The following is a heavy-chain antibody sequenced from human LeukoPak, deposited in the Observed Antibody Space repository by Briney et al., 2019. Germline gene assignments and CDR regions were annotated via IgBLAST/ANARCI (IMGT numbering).Heavy chain of an antibody. CDR1: GFTPIDHQ. D-gene: IGHD3-3*01. CDR2: TRNKVNSYST. CDR3: VSQICTVFY. Sequence: PGGSLRLSCAASGFTPIDHQRDWVRQAPGKGLEWVGRTRNKVNSYSTEYAASVKGRFSISRDVSKSSLYLQMNSLKTEDTAVYYCVSQICTVFYWGQGTLVIVSS. V-gene: IGHV3-72*01. J-gene: IGHJ4*02.